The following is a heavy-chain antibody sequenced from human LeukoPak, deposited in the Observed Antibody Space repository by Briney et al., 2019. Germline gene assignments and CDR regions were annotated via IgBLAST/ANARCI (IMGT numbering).Heavy chain of an antibody. CDR1: GGSISSYY. D-gene: IGHD3-10*01. V-gene: IGHV4-59*01. CDR3: ARAMYYYGSGSFNWFDP. Sequence: SETLSLTCTVSGGSISSYYWSWIRQPPGKGLEWIGYVYYSGSTNYNPSLKSRVTISVDTSKNQFSLKLSSVTAADTAVYYCARAMYYYGSGSFNWFDPWGQGTLVTVSS. CDR2: VYYSGST. J-gene: IGHJ5*02.